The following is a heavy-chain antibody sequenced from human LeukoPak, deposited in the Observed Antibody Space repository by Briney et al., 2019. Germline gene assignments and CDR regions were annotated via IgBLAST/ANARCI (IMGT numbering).Heavy chain of an antibody. J-gene: IGHJ4*02. Sequence: GGSLRLSCAASGSTFSSYSMNWVRQAPGKGLEWVSSISSSSSYIYYADSVKGRFTISRDNAKNSPYLQMNSLRAEDTAVYYCARDPRGGWLADWGQGTLVTVSS. CDR2: ISSSSSYI. CDR3: ARDPRGGWLAD. CDR1: GSTFSSYS. D-gene: IGHD6-19*01. V-gene: IGHV3-21*01.